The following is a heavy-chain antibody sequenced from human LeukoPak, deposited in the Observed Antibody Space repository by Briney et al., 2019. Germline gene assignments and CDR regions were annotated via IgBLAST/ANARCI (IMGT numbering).Heavy chain of an antibody. CDR1: GDSIRSNNYY. J-gene: IGHJ3*02. V-gene: IGHV4-39*01. CDR3: ARLGGLRGAFDI. Sequence: PSETLSLTCTVSGDSIRSNNYYWGWIRQPPGKGLEWIGSIYDTGSTFYNPSLKSRVIISVDTSKNQFSLKLSSVTAADTAVYYCARLGGLRGAFDIWGQGTMVTVSS. D-gene: IGHD3-16*01. CDR2: IYDTGST.